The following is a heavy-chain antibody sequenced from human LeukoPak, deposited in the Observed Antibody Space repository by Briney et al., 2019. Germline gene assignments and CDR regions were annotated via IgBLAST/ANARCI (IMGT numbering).Heavy chain of an antibody. J-gene: IGHJ4*02. D-gene: IGHD6-19*01. Sequence: GGSLRLSCAASGFTFSSYGMHWVRQAPGKGLEWVAFIRYDGSNKYYADSVKGRFAISRDNSKNTLYLQMKSLRAEDTAVYYCAKDDAVAVLAGYWGQGTLVTVSS. V-gene: IGHV3-30*02. CDR3: AKDDAVAVLAGY. CDR1: GFTFSSYG. CDR2: IRYDGSNK.